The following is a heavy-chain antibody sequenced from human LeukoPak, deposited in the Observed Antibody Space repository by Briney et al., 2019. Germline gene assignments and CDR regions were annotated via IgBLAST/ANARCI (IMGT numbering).Heavy chain of an antibody. Sequence: GRSLRLSCAASGFPFSSYWMHWVRQVPGKGLVWVSRINGDGSSTSYADSVKGRFTISRDNAKNTLYLQMNGLRAEDTAVYYCARDGDSSGYYVNFDYWGQGTLVTVSS. V-gene: IGHV3-74*01. CDR2: INGDGSST. CDR3: ARDGDSSGYYVNFDY. J-gene: IGHJ4*02. D-gene: IGHD3-22*01. CDR1: GFPFSSYW.